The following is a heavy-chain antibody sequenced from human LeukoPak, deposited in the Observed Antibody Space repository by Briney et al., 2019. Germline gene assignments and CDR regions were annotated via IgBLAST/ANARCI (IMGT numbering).Heavy chain of an antibody. J-gene: IGHJ4*02. D-gene: IGHD3-22*01. CDR3: ARVHSGGYYTFFDY. CDR1: GGSISTHN. CDR2: IYNSGST. V-gene: IGHV4-59*11. Sequence: PSETLSLTCTVSGGSISTHNWNWIRQPPGKGLEWIGDIYNSGSTTYNPSLKSRVTISVDTSKNQFSLKLSSVTAAHTAVYYCARVHSGGYYTFFDYGGQGTLVTVSS.